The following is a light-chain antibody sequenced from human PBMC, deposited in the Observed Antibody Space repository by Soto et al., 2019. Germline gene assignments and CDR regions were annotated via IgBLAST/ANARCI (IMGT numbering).Light chain of an antibody. CDR2: ATS. Sequence: DIQMTQSPSSLSASPGDRVTITFRASQNIDNYLNWYQHKPGKAPKLLIYATSTLQSGVPARFSGSGSGTEFTLTISTLQAEDFATYFCQESYSTPAVSFGGGTKVDIK. CDR3: QESYSTPAVS. V-gene: IGKV1-39*01. CDR1: QNIDNY. J-gene: IGKJ4*01.